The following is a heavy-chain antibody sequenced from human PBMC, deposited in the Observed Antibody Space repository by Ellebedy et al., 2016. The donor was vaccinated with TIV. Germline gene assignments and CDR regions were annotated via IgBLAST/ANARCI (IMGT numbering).Heavy chain of an antibody. CDR2: IRGSGGAT. CDR3: TKEGAEAGRPAYLSYDH. D-gene: IGHD6-19*01. CDR1: GFTFSSYA. Sequence: GESLKISCAASGFTFSSYAMTWVRQAPGKGLEWVSSIRGSGGATSSADSVKGRFTISRDNSKDTLDLQMNSLRPEDTAVYYCTKEGAEAGRPAYLSYDHWGQGTLVTVSS. J-gene: IGHJ4*02. V-gene: IGHV3-23*01.